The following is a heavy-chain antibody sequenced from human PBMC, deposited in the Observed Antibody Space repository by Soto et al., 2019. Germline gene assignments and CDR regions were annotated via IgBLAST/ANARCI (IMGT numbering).Heavy chain of an antibody. CDR3: ARNIAAAGSDY. Sequence: EVQLVESGGGLVKPGGSLRLSCAASGFTFSSYSMNWVRQAPGKGLEWVSSISSSSSYIYYADSVKGRFTISRDNAKNSLYLQMNSLRAEDTDVYYCARNIAAAGSDYWGQGTLVTVSS. J-gene: IGHJ4*02. CDR2: ISSSSSYI. D-gene: IGHD6-13*01. CDR1: GFTFSSYS. V-gene: IGHV3-21*01.